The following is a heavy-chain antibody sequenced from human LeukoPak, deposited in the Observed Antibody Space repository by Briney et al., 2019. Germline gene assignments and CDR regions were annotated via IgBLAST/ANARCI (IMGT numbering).Heavy chain of an antibody. J-gene: IGHJ4*02. V-gene: IGHV3-23*01. CDR2: ISSSGGST. CDR1: GFTFSSYA. Sequence: PGGSLRLSCAASGFTFSSYAMSWVRQAPGKGPEWVSAISSSGGSTYYADSVKGRFTISRDNSKNTLYLQMNSLRAEDTAVYYCAKLEGRGMIVATYYFDYWGQGTLVTVSS. D-gene: IGHD3-22*01. CDR3: AKLEGRGMIVATYYFDY.